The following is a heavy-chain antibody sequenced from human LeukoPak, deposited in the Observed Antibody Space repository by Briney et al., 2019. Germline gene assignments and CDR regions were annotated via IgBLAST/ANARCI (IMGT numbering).Heavy chain of an antibody. D-gene: IGHD6-13*01. CDR2: IYPGDADP. J-gene: IGHJ4*02. V-gene: IGHV5-51*01. CDR1: GYIFTNYW. CDR3: ARHGLGSSWFGFDY. Sequence: GESLKISCKGSGYIFTNYWIGWVRQMPGKGVEGVGIIYPGDADPRYSPSFQGQVTISADNSISTAYMQWSSLKASDSAMYYCARHGLGSSWFGFDYWGQGTLVTVSS.